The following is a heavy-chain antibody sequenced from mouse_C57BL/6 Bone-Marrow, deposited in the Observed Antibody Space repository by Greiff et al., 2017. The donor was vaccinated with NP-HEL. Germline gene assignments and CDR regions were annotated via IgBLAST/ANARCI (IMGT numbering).Heavy chain of an antibody. V-gene: IGHV5-9-1*02. D-gene: IGHD1-1*01. Sequence: EVQRVESGEGLVKPGGSLKLSCAASGFTFSSYAMSWVRQTPEKRLEWVAYISSGGDYIYYADTVKGRFTISRDNARNTLYLQMSSLKSEDTAMYYCTRDYYGSSGAYWGQGTLVTVSA. CDR3: TRDYYGSSGAY. J-gene: IGHJ3*01. CDR2: ISSGGDYI. CDR1: GFTFSSYA.